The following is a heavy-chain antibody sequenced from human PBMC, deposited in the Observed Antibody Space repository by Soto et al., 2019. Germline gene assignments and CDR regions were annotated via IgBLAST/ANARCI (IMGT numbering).Heavy chain of an antibody. D-gene: IGHD3-22*01. J-gene: IGHJ4*02. CDR2: ISGSGGST. CDR1: GFTFSSYA. Sequence: GGSLRLSCAASGFTFSSYAMSWVRQAPGKGLEWVSAISGSGGSTYYADSVKGRFTISRDNSKNTLYLQMNSLRAEDTAVYYCAKDLWRFHDSSGYSPFDYWGQGTLVTVSS. CDR3: AKDLWRFHDSSGYSPFDY. V-gene: IGHV3-23*01.